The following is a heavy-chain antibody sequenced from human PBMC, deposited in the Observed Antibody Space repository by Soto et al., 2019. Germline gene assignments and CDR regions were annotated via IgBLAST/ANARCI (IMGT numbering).Heavy chain of an antibody. CDR2: ISSGSSYT. CDR3: ARVQAVAGPIDY. D-gene: IGHD6-19*01. CDR1: GFTFSDYY. V-gene: IGHV3-11*05. J-gene: IGHJ4*02. Sequence: GGSLRLSCAASGFTFSDYYMSWIRQAPGKGLEWVSYISSGSSYTNYADSVKGRFTISRDNAKNSLYLQMNSLRAEDTAVYYCARVQAVAGPIDYWGQGTLVTVSS.